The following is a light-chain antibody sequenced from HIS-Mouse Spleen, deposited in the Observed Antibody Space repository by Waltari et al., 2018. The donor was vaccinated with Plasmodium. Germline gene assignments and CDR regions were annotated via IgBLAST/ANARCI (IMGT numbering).Light chain of an antibody. CDR3: YSTDSSGNHRV. CDR1: ALPKQY. CDR2: KDS. J-gene: IGLJ3*02. V-gene: IGLV3-10*01. Sequence: SYELTQPPSVSVSPGQTARITCSGDALPKQYAYWYQQKPGQAPVLVIYKDSERPSGIPEGFSDSSSGTMATLTISGAQVEDEADYYCYSTDSSGNHRVFGGGTKLTVL.